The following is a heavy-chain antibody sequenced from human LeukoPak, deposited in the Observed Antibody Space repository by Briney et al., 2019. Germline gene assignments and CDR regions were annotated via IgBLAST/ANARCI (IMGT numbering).Heavy chain of an antibody. CDR1: GFTFSLYT. J-gene: IGHJ4*02. CDR2: ISSNGNYI. D-gene: IGHD2-2*01. Sequence: GGSLRLSCAASGFTFSLYTMNWVRQAPGKRLEWVSSISSNGNYIHYADSVKGRFTISRDNAKTSVYLEMNSLRAEDTGLYFCVRDDCSSSSCPFDFWGQGVLLTVSS. CDR3: VRDDCSSSSCPFDF. V-gene: IGHV3-21*01.